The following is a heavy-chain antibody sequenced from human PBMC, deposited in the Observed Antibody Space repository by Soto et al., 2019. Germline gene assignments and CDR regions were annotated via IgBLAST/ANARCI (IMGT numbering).Heavy chain of an antibody. CDR2: ISSSSSYT. Sequence: QVQLVESGGGLVKPGGSLRLSCAASGFTFSDYYMSWIRQAPGKGLEWVSYISSSSSYTNYADSVKGRFTISRDNPKNSLYLQMNSLRAEDTAVYYCERVGGTGYSSGWYKDAFDIWGQGTMVTVSS. CDR1: GFTFSDYY. V-gene: IGHV3-11*06. J-gene: IGHJ3*02. CDR3: ERVGGTGYSSGWYKDAFDI. D-gene: IGHD6-19*01.